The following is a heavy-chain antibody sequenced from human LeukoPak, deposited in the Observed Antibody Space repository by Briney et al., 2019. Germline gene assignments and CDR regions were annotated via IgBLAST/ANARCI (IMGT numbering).Heavy chain of an antibody. Sequence: PGGSLRLSCAASGFTFDDYGMSWVRQAPGKGLEWVSGINWNGGSTGYADSVKGRFTISRDNAKNSLYLQMNSLRAEDTALYYCARAQETYYDFWSGTRYYYYYYYMDVWGKGTTVTISS. CDR1: GFTFDDYG. CDR2: INWNGGST. J-gene: IGHJ6*03. CDR3: ARAQETYYDFWSGTRYYYYYYYMDV. V-gene: IGHV3-20*04. D-gene: IGHD3-3*01.